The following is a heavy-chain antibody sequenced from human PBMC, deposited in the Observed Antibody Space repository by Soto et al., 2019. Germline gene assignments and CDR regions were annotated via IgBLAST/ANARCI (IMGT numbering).Heavy chain of an antibody. J-gene: IGHJ4*02. D-gene: IGHD2-15*01. CDR2: ISSSSSTI. CDR3: ARGGYCSGGRSCPFEH. CDR1: GFTFSSYS. Sequence: EVQLVESGGGLVQPGGSLRLSCAASGFTFSSYSMNWVRQAPGKGLEWVSYISSSSSTIYYADSVKGRFTISRDNAKNSLYLQMNSLRAEDTAVYYCARGGYCSGGRSCPFEHWGQGTLVTVSS. V-gene: IGHV3-48*01.